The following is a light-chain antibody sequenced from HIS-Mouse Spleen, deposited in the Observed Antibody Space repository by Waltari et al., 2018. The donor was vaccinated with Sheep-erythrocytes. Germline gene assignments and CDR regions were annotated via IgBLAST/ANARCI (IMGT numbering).Light chain of an antibody. CDR3: SLYTSSSTLV. Sequence: QSALTQPASVSGSPGQSITISCTGTSSDVGSYNLVSWYQQHPGKAPNLMIYEGSKRPSGVSNRVSGSKSGNTASLTISGLQAEDEADYYCSLYTSSSTLVFGGGTKLTVL. J-gene: IGLJ2*01. CDR1: SSDVGSYNL. CDR2: EGS. V-gene: IGLV2-14*02.